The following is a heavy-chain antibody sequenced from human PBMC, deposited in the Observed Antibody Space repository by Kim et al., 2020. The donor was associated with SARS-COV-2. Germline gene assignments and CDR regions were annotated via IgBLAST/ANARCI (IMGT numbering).Heavy chain of an antibody. CDR2: IYYSGST. J-gene: IGHJ4*01. CDR3: AREGRGSSLVVVDY. Sequence: SETLSLTCTVSGDSVSSGSNYWSWIRQPPGKGLEWIGYIYYSGSTNYNPSLKSRVTISLDTSKNQFSLNLSSVTAADTAVYYCAREGRGSSLVVVDYWG. CDR1: GDSVSSGSNY. D-gene: IGHD6-6*01. V-gene: IGHV4-61*01.